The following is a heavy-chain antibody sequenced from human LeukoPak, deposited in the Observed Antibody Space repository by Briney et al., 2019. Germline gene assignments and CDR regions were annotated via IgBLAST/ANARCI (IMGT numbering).Heavy chain of an antibody. D-gene: IGHD2-2*01. J-gene: IGHJ5*02. Sequence: PGGSLRLSCAASGFTFSSYWMTWVRQAPGKGLEWVANLKPDGSDKYYVDSVKGRFTISRDNAKNSLYLQMNSLRAEDTAVYYCARDAYSYASESWGQGTMVTVSS. CDR2: LKPDGSDK. CDR1: GFTFSSYW. V-gene: IGHV3-7*01. CDR3: ARDAYSYASES.